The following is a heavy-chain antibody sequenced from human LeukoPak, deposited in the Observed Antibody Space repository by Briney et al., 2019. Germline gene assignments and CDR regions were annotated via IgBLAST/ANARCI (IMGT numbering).Heavy chain of an antibody. CDR1: EGTFASYA. CDR3: AREVGYCSGGSCSYGMDV. CDR2: IIPIFGTA. D-gene: IGHD2-15*01. V-gene: IGHV1-69*01. J-gene: IGHJ6*02. Sequence: SVKVSCKASEGTFASYAISWGRQAPGQGLEWMGGIIPIFGTANYAQKFQGRVTITADESTSTAYMELSSLRSEDTAVYYCAREVGYCSGGSCSYGMDVWGQGTTVTVSS.